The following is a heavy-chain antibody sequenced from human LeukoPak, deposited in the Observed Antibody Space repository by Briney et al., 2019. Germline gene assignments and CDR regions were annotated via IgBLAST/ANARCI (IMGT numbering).Heavy chain of an antibody. CDR2: ISYDGSNE. Sequence: GRSLRLSCAASGFTFSSYGMHWVRQAPGKGLEWVAVISYDGSNEYYADSVKGRFTISRDNSKNTLYLQMNGLKTEDTAVYYCAREGSIVARTDYWGQGALVIVSS. CDR3: AREGSIVARTDY. D-gene: IGHD3-16*02. J-gene: IGHJ4*02. V-gene: IGHV3-30*03. CDR1: GFTFSSYG.